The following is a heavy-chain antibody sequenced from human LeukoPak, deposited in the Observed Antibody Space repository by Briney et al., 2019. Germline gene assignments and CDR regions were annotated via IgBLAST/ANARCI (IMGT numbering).Heavy chain of an antibody. CDR1: GFTFSSYG. V-gene: IGHV3-33*01. J-gene: IGHJ4*02. Sequence: QPGGSLRLSCAASGFTFSSYGMHWVRQAPGKGLEWVAVIWHEGSNKYYADSVKGRFTISRDNSKNTLYLQMNSLRAEDTAVYYCARESSGYYLDYWGQGTLVTVSS. CDR3: ARESSGYYLDY. CDR2: IWHEGSNK. D-gene: IGHD3-22*01.